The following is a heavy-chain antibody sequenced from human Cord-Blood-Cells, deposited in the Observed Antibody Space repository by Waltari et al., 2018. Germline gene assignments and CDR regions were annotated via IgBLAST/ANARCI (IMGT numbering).Heavy chain of an antibody. CDR1: GFTFSSYS. Sequence: EVQLVESGGGLVKPGGSLRLSCAASGFTFSSYSMNWVRQAPGKGLAWVSSISSSSSYIYYADSVKGRFTISRDNAKNSLYLQMNSLRAEDTAVYYCARDSVIVGATRGDYWGQGTLVTVSS. CDR2: ISSSSSYI. J-gene: IGHJ4*02. V-gene: IGHV3-21*01. D-gene: IGHD1-26*01. CDR3: ARDSVIVGATRGDY.